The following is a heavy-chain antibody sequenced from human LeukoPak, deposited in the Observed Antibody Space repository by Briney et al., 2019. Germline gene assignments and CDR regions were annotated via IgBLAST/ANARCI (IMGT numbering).Heavy chain of an antibody. CDR2: IHPQTGDT. CDR3: ARGKFGGIIVYFDY. J-gene: IGHJ4*02. V-gene: IGHV1-2*02. D-gene: IGHD3-16*02. CDR1: GYTFNAYY. Sequence: ASVKVSCKASGYTFNAYYIHWVRQAPGQGLEWMGWIHPQTGDTNYAQKFQGRVTMTRDTSMNTGYMELSRLISDDTAVYYCARGKFGGIIVYFDYWGQGTLVTVSS.